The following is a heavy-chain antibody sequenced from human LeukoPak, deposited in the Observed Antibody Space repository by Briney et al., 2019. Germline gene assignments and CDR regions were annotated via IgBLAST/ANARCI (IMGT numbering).Heavy chain of an antibody. CDR1: GGSISSGGYY. CDR3: ARGDLQTINYFDP. D-gene: IGHD1-7*01. J-gene: IGHJ5*02. Sequence: SETVSLTCTVSGGSISSGGYYWTWIRQHPGKGLEWIGYIYFSGSTYYNPSLMSRLTISVDTSKNQFSLKLSSVTAADTAVYYCARGDLQTINYFDPWGQGTLVTVSS. V-gene: IGHV4-31*02. CDR2: IYFSGST.